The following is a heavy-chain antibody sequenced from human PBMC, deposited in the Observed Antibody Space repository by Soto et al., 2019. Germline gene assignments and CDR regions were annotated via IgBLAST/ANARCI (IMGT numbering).Heavy chain of an antibody. CDR2: ISWNSGSI. V-gene: IGHV3-9*01. Sequence: GGSLRLSCAASGFTFADFGMHWVRQAQVKGLEWVSGISWNSGSICYADSVKGRFTISRDNAKNSLSLQINSLRAEDTALYYCVKESYGSGYSRPHFDYWGQGALLTVSS. CDR3: VKESYGSGYSRPHFDY. J-gene: IGHJ4*02. CDR1: GFTFADFG. D-gene: IGHD3-3*01.